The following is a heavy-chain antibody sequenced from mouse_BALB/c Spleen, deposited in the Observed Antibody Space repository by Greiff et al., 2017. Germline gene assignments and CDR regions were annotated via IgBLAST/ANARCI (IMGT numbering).Heavy chain of an antibody. CDR1: GFTFSSYG. V-gene: IGHV5-6*01. D-gene: IGHD2-1*01. Sequence: EVNVVESGGDLVKPGGSLKLSCAASGFTFSSYGMSWVRQTPDKRLEWVATISSGGSYTYYPDSVKGRFTISRDNAKNTLYLQMSSLKSEDTAMYYCARGKPDYFDYWGQGTTLTVSS. CDR3: ARGKPDYFDY. J-gene: IGHJ2*01. CDR2: ISSGGSYT.